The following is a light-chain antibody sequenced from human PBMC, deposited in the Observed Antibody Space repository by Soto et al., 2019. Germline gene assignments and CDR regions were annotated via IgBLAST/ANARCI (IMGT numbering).Light chain of an antibody. CDR3: QQYGSQLFT. CDR1: QSVSSSY. Sequence: EIVLTQSPGTLSLSPGERATLSCRASQSVSSSYLAWYQQKPGQAPRLLIYGASSRATGIPDMFSGSGSGTDFTLSISRLEPEDFAVYYCQQYGSQLFTFGSGTNVDIK. CDR2: GAS. V-gene: IGKV3-20*01. J-gene: IGKJ3*01.